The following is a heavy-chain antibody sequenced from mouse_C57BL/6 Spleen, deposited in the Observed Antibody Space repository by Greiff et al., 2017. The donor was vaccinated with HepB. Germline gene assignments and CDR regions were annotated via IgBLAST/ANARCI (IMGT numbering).Heavy chain of an antibody. D-gene: IGHD2-4*01. CDR2: INYDGSST. CDR3: AREGLRRGFDY. J-gene: IGHJ2*01. CDR1: GFTFSDYY. Sequence: EVKLVESEGGLVQPGSSMKLSCTASGFTFSDYYMAWVRQVPEKGLEWVANINYDGSSTYYLDSLKSRFIISRDNAKNILYLQMSSLKSEDTATYYCAREGLRRGFDYWGQGTTLTVSS. V-gene: IGHV5-16*01.